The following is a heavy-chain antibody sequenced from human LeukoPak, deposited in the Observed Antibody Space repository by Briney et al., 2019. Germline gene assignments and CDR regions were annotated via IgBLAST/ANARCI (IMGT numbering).Heavy chain of an antibody. V-gene: IGHV3-21*04. Sequence: GGSLRLSCAASGFTFSSYTMNWVRQAPGKGLEWVSSITSSSSYIYYADSLKGRFTISRDNAKNSLYLQMNSLRAEDTALYYCAKDAVADLPAYYFDYWGQGTLVTVSS. CDR3: AKDAVADLPAYYFDY. CDR1: GFTFSSYT. CDR2: ITSSSSYI. J-gene: IGHJ4*02. D-gene: IGHD6-19*01.